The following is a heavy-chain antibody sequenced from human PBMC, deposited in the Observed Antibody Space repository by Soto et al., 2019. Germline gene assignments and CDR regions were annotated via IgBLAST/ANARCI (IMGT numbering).Heavy chain of an antibody. Sequence: ASVKVSCKASGGTFGSYAISWVRQAPGQGLEWMGGIIPIFGTANYAQKFQGRVTITADESTSTAYMELSSLRSEDTAVYYCARDGLYDYYGSGSAFEYWGQEPWSPSPQ. V-gene: IGHV1-69*13. CDR3: ARDGLYDYYGSGSAFEY. CDR1: GGTFGSYA. J-gene: IGHJ4*01. D-gene: IGHD3-10*01. CDR2: IIPIFGTA.